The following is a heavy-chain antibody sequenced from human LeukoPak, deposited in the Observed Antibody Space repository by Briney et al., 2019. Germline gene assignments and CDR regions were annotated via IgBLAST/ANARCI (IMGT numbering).Heavy chain of an antibody. CDR3: AREVSSRIDFDY. CDR2: ISYDGSNK. V-gene: IGHV3-30*04. Sequence: GGSLRLSCAASGFTFSSYAMHWVRQAPGKGLEWVAVISYDGSNKYYADSVKGRFTISRDNSKNTLYLQVNSLRAEDTAVYYCAREVSSRIDFDYWGQGTLVTVSS. D-gene: IGHD6-13*01. J-gene: IGHJ4*02. CDR1: GFTFSSYA.